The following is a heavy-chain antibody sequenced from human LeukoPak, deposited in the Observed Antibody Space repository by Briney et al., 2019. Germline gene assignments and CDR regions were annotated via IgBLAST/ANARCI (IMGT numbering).Heavy chain of an antibody. V-gene: IGHV4-39*01. Sequence: SEALSLTCTVSGGSISSSSYYWGWLRQPPGKGLEWIGSIYYSGSTYYNPSLKSRVTISVDTSKNQFSLKLSSVTAADTAVYYCAIRGSGSSVANDYWGQGTLVTVSS. CDR1: GGSISSSSYY. CDR3: AIRGSGSSVANDY. J-gene: IGHJ4*02. D-gene: IGHD3-10*01. CDR2: IYYSGST.